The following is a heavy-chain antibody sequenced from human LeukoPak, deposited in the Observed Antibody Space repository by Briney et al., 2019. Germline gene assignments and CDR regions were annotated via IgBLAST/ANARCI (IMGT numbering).Heavy chain of an antibody. V-gene: IGHV3-53*01. CDR2: IYSDGRT. D-gene: IGHD2-15*01. CDR1: GFTVSTNY. Sequence: GGSLRLSCAASGFTVSTNYMSWVRQAPGKGLEWVSVIYSDGRTYYADSVKGRFTISRDNSKNTLYLQMNSLRAEDTAVYYCARVDCSGGSCYYGWYFDLWGRGTLVTVSS. CDR3: ARVDCSGGSCYYGWYFDL. J-gene: IGHJ2*01.